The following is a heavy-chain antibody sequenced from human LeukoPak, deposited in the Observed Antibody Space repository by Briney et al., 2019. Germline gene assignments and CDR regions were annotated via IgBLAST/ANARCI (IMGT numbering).Heavy chain of an antibody. Sequence: GGPLRLSCAASGITFSNYWMSWVRQAPGKGLEWVANINPDGSEKNYAHPLKGRFTISRDNAKNSLSLQMNSLRAEDMAVYYCATEPGIGYAFDIWGQGRMVTVSS. D-gene: IGHD3-10*01. J-gene: IGHJ3*02. CDR2: INPDGSEK. CDR3: ATEPGIGYAFDI. V-gene: IGHV3-7*01. CDR1: GITFSNYW.